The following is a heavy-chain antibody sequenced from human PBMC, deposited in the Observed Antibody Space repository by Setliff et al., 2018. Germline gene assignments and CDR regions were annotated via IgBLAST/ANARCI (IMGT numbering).Heavy chain of an antibody. Sequence: ASVKVSCKVSGYTFTDYYMHWVQQAPGKGLEWMGLVDPEDGETIYAEKFQGRVTITADTSTDTAYMELSSLRSEDTAVYYCATFRRDGYNRDYWGQGTLVTVSS. J-gene: IGHJ4*02. D-gene: IGHD5-12*01. CDR3: ATFRRDGYNRDY. CDR1: GYTFTDYY. CDR2: VDPEDGET. V-gene: IGHV1-69-2*01.